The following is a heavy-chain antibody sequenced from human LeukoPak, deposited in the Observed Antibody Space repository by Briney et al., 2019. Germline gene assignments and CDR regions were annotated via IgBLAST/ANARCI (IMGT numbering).Heavy chain of an antibody. CDR3: ARHALVRTNYYGMDV. J-gene: IGHJ6*02. V-gene: IGHV4-59*08. CDR1: GGSISSYY. CDR2: IYYSGST. Sequence: SETLSLTCAVSGGSISSYYWSWIRQPPGKGLEWIGYIYYSGSTNYNPSLKSRVTISVDTSKNQFSLKLSSVTAADTAVYYCARHALVRTNYYGMDVWGQGTTVTVSS.